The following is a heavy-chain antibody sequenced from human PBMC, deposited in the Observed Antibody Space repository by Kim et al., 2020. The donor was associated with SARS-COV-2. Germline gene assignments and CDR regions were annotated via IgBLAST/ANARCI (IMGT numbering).Heavy chain of an antibody. Sequence: ASVKVSCKASGYTVTGYYMHWVRQAPGQGLEWMGRINPNSGGTNYAQKFQGRVTMTRDTSISTAYMELSRLRSDDTAVYYCARDVGYSYGYGGRWFDPWGQGTLVTVSS. CDR2: INPNSGGT. CDR1: GYTVTGYY. J-gene: IGHJ5*02. D-gene: IGHD5-18*01. CDR3: ARDVGYSYGYGGRWFDP. V-gene: IGHV1-2*06.